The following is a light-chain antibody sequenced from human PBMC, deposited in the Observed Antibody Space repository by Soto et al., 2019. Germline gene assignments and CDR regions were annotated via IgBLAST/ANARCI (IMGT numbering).Light chain of an antibody. CDR2: DVS. CDR1: SSDVGGYNY. CDR3: CSYAGSYIPYV. V-gene: IGLV2-11*01. Sequence: QSALTQPRSVSGSPGQSVTISCTGTSSDVGGYNYVSWYQQHPGKAPKLMIYDVSKRSSGVPDRSSGSKSGNTASLTISGLQAEDEADYYCCSYAGSYIPYVFGTGTKVTVL. J-gene: IGLJ1*01.